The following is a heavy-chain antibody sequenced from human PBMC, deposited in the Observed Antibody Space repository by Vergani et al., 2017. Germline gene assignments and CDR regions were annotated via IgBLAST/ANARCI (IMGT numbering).Heavy chain of an antibody. CDR3: ASNYDSSGYYSDY. J-gene: IGHJ4*02. CDR1: GGSVSSGSYY. D-gene: IGHD3-22*01. CDR2: IYYSGST. V-gene: IGHV4-61*01. Sequence: QLQLQESGSGLVKPSQTLSLTCTVSGGSVSSGSYYWSWIRQPPGKGLEWIGYIYYSGSTNYNPSLKSRVTISVDTSKNQFSLKLSSVTAADTAVYYCASNYDSSGYYSDYWGQGTLVTVSS.